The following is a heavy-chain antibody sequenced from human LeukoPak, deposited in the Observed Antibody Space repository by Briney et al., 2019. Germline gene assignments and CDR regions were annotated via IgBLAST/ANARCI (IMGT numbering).Heavy chain of an antibody. D-gene: IGHD1-26*01. J-gene: IGHJ4*02. CDR3: ARLRRVGATPFDY. CDR1: GYSISTGYY. Sequence: SETLSLTCTVSGYSISTGYYWGWIRQPPGKGLEWIGSIYHSGTTYYNPSLKSRVTISVDTSKNQFSLKLSSVTAADTAVYYCARLRRVGATPFDYWGQGTLVTVSS. CDR2: IYHSGTT. V-gene: IGHV4-38-2*02.